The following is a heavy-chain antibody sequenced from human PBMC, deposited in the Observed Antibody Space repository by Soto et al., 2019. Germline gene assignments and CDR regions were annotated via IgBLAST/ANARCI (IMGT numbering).Heavy chain of an antibody. V-gene: IGHV3-23*01. CDR2: ISGSGGST. Sequence: PGGSLRLSCAASGFTFSNYAMMWVRQAPGKGLEWVSAISGSGGSTYYADSVKGRFTISRDNSKNTLFLQMNSLRADDTADYYCAKDGRRLNPRSFDIWGQGTMVTVSS. J-gene: IGHJ3*02. CDR1: GFTFSNYA. CDR3: AKDGRRLNPRSFDI. D-gene: IGHD5-12*01.